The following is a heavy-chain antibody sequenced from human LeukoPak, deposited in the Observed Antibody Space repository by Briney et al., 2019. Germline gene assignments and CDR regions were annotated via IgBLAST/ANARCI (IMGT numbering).Heavy chain of an antibody. J-gene: IGHJ4*02. V-gene: IGHV4-38-2*01. D-gene: IGHD3-16*02. Sequence: PETLSLTCAVSNYSISSGYYWGWIRQPPGKGLEWIGSIYHRGNTYYNPSLKSRVTISVDMSKNQFSLKLSSVTAADTAVYYCARIRMITFGGVIVRTYYFDYWGQGTLVIVSS. CDR2: IYHRGNT. CDR3: ARIRMITFGGVIVRTYYFDY. CDR1: NYSISSGYY.